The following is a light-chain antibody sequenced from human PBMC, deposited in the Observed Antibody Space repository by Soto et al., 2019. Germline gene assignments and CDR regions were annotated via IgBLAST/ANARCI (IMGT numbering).Light chain of an antibody. V-gene: IGLV1-47*02. CDR3: AAWDDSLSGVL. CDR2: SND. CDR1: SSNIGRNY. Sequence: QSVLTQPPSASGTPGQRVTISCFGRSSNIGRNYVYWYQQLPGTAPKLLIYSNDQRPSGVTDRFSGSKSGASASLAISGLRSEDEAEYCCAAWDDSLSGVLFGGGTKLTVL. J-gene: IGLJ2*01.